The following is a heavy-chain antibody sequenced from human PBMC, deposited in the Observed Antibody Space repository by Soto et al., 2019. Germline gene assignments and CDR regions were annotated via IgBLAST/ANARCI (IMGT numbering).Heavy chain of an antibody. CDR2: IYATGTT. V-gene: IGHV4-4*07. Sequence: PSETLSLTCTVSGASISGFYWSWIRKSAGKGLEWIGRIYATGTTDYNPSLKSRVMMSVDTSKKQFSLKLRSVTAADTAVYYCTTGVRDSSGSMRLYYYYDMDVWGQGTTVTVSS. D-gene: IGHD3-22*01. CDR3: TTGVRDSSGSMRLYYYYDMDV. J-gene: IGHJ6*02. CDR1: GASISGFY.